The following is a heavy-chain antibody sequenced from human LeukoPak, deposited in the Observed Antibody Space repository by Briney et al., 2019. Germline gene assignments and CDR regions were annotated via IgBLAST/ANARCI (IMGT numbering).Heavy chain of an antibody. V-gene: IGHV5-10-1*01. CDR1: GYTFTRYW. J-gene: IGHJ4*02. CDR3: ARRLQRHFDY. Sequence: GESLKISCEGSGYTFTRYWIGWVRQMPGKGLEWMGRIDPSDSYTNYSPSFQGHVTISVDKSISTAYLQWSSLKASDTAMYYCARRLQRHFDYWGQGTLVTVSS. D-gene: IGHD2-15*01. CDR2: IDPSDSYT.